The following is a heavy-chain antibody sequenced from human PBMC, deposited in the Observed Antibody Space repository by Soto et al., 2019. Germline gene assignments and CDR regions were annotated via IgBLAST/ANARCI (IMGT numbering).Heavy chain of an antibody. CDR1: GNTFTSYD. D-gene: IGHD3-10*01. V-gene: IGHV1-8*01. CDR2: INPNSGNI. Sequence: ASVKVSCKASGNTFTSYDINWVRQATGHGLEWMGRINPNSGNIGYAQKFQGRVTMTRDTAIRTAYMEVSRLRSDDTAVYYCARGRASGSYYLLDYWGQGTLVTVSS. J-gene: IGHJ4*02. CDR3: ARGRASGSYYLLDY.